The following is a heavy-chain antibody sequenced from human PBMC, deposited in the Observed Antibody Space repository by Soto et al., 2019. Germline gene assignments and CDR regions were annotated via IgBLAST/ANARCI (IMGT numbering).Heavy chain of an antibody. Sequence: PGGSLRLSCAASGFTFSSYAMSWVRQAPGKGLEWVSAISVSGGSTYYADSVKGRFTISRDNSKNTLYLQMNSLRAEDTAVYYCAKGRILAGYQSPPNWFDPWGPGNLVTVSS. V-gene: IGHV3-23*01. CDR3: AKGRILAGYQSPPNWFDP. D-gene: IGHD3-9*01. CDR2: ISVSGGST. J-gene: IGHJ5*02. CDR1: GFTFSSYA.